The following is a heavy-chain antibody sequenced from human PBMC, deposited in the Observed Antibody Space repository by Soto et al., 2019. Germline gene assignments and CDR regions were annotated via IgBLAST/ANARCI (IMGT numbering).Heavy chain of an antibody. CDR1: GGNFNTYA. J-gene: IGHJ4*02. CDR2: ISPMFGAA. CDR3: AREVQVHTPAFVY. Sequence: QVQLVQSGAEMKKPGSSVKVSCQSSGGNFNTYAMNWVRQAPGQGPEWMGDISPMFGAANYAPKFQGRVTITADESTGTSYMQLSSLPSEDTALYFCAREVQVHTPAFVYWGQGTLVTVSS. D-gene: IGHD3-10*01. V-gene: IGHV1-69*19.